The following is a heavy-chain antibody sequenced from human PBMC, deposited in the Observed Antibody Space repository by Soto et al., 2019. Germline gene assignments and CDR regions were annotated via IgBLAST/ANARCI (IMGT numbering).Heavy chain of an antibody. CDR2: INYSGST. V-gene: IGHV4-39*01. Sequence: QLQLQESGPGLVKPSETLSLTGTVSGGSISSSSYYWGWIRQPPGKGLEWIGRINYSGSTYYNPSRKSRVTIYVDTSKNQFSLKLSSVAAADTAVYCCASLPAKDVVVVAAAHSWGQGTLVTVSS. J-gene: IGHJ4*02. CDR1: GGSISSSSYY. CDR3: ASLPAKDVVVVAAAHS. D-gene: IGHD2-15*01.